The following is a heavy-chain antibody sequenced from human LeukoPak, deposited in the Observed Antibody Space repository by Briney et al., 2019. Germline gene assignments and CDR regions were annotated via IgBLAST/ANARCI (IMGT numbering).Heavy chain of an antibody. Sequence: GGSLRLSCAASGFTFSSYGMHWVRQAPGKGLEWVAFIRYDGSNKYYADSVKGRFTISRDNSKNTLYLQMNSLRAEDTAVYYCARDIDPYGSGSYSHFDYWGQGTLDTVSS. D-gene: IGHD3-10*01. J-gene: IGHJ4*02. CDR2: IRYDGSNK. CDR3: ARDIDPYGSGSYSHFDY. V-gene: IGHV3-30*02. CDR1: GFTFSSYG.